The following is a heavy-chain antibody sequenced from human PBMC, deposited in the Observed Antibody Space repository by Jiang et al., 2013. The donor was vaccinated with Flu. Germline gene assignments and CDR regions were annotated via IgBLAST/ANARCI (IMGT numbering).Heavy chain of an antibody. CDR2: INPNSGGT. V-gene: IGHV1-2*02. Sequence: GAEVKKPGASVKVSCQTSGYTFTGYYLHWVRQAPGQGLEWMGWINPNSGGTNYAQRFQGRVTMTTDTSISTAYMELSRLRSDDAAVYYCARGHDVLTNYSFDYWGQGTLVTVSS. CDR3: ARGHDVLTNYSFDY. D-gene: IGHD3-9*01. CDR1: GYTFTGYY. J-gene: IGHJ4*02.